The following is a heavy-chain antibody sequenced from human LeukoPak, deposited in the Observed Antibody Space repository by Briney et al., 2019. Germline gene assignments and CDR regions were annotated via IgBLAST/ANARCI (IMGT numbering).Heavy chain of an antibody. D-gene: IGHD3-16*02. V-gene: IGHV3-30-3*01. CDR1: GFTFSSYA. CDR3: ARDRRYNYYYGMDV. CDR2: ISYDGSNK. J-gene: IGHJ6*02. Sequence: PGGSLRLSCAASGFTFSSYAMHWVRQAPGKGLEWVAVISYDGSNKYYADSVKGRFTISRDNSKNTLYLQMNSLRAEDTAVYYCARDRRYNYYYGMDVWGQGTTVTVSS.